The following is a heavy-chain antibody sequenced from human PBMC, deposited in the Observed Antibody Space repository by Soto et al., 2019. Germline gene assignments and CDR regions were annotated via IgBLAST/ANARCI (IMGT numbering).Heavy chain of an antibody. CDR1: GVSISSGGYH. V-gene: IGHV4-31*03. J-gene: IGHJ3*02. D-gene: IGHD3-3*01. CDR3: ARGVVYDVWSGYPHAAIDI. CDR2: IHYSGST. Sequence: QVQRQESGPGLMKPLQTLSLIRTVSGVSISSGGYHWSWVREHARKGPEWCGHIHYSGSTDYSPPLKGRVTMTVDTSKNQFSLKLSCVTAADTAVYYCARGVVYDVWSGYPHAAIDIWGQGTMVTVSS.